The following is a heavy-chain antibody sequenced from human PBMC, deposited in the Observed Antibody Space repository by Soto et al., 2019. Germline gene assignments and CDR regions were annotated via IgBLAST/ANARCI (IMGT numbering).Heavy chain of an antibody. CDR1: GYTFTSYG. CDR2: ISAYNGNT. J-gene: IGHJ4*02. Sequence: GASVKVSCKASGYTFTSYGISWVRQAPGQGLEWMGWISAYNGNTNYAQKLQGRVTMTTDTSTSTAYMELRSLRSDDTAVYYCARGKDFDWLSGGYFDYWGQGTLVTVSS. D-gene: IGHD3-9*01. V-gene: IGHV1-18*01. CDR3: ARGKDFDWLSGGYFDY.